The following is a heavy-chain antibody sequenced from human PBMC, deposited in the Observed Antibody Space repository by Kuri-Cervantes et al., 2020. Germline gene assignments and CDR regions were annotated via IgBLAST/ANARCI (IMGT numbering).Heavy chain of an antibody. V-gene: IGHV2-5*01. D-gene: IGHD1-26*01. CDR2: IYWNDDK. CDR1: GFSLSTSGGG. CDR3: AHRLSGSFQYYFDY. Sequence: SGPTLVKPTQTLTLTCTFSGFSLSTSGGGVGWIRQPPGKALEWLALIYWNDDKRYSPSLKSRLTITKDTSKNQVVLTMTNMDPVDTATYYCAHRLSGSFQYYFDYWGQGTLVTVSS. J-gene: IGHJ4*02.